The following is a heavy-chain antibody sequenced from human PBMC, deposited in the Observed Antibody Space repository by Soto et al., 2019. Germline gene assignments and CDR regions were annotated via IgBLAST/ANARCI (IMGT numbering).Heavy chain of an antibody. J-gene: IGHJ4*02. Sequence: ASVKVYCRASGYTFITYDINWVRQATGQGLQWMGWMNPYNGNAGYAQKFQGRVTMTRNTSISTAYMELSGLRSDDTAVYFCARRKERSGPHYFDSWGQGSLVTVSS. D-gene: IGHD6-25*01. CDR3: ARRKERSGPHYFDS. V-gene: IGHV1-8*01. CDR2: MNPYNGNA. CDR1: GYTFITYD.